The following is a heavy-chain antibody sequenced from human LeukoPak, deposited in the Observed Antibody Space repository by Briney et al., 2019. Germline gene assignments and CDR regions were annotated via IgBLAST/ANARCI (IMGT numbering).Heavy chain of an antibody. CDR3: ARSPSPANPDAFDI. J-gene: IGHJ3*02. V-gene: IGHV1-69*01. CDR2: IIPIFGTA. Sequence: GSSVKVSCKASGGTFSSYAISWVRQAPGQGLEWMGGIIPIFGTANYAQKFQGRVTITADESTSTAYMELSSLRSEDTAVYYCARSPSPANPDAFDIWGQGTMVTVSS. CDR1: GGTFSSYA. D-gene: IGHD4/OR15-4a*01.